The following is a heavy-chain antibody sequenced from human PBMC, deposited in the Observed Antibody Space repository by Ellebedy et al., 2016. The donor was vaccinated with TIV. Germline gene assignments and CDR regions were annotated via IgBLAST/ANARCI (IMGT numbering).Heavy chain of an antibody. J-gene: IGHJ4*02. V-gene: IGHV3-23*01. Sequence: GESLKISCEASGFTFSSYAMRWVRQAPGKGLEWVSAISGSGGSTYYADSVKGRFTISRDNSKNTLYLQMNSLRAEDTAVYYCAKDKSCSSTSCYEVDYWGQGTLVTVSS. CDR1: GFTFSSYA. CDR3: AKDKSCSSTSCYEVDY. D-gene: IGHD2-2*01. CDR2: ISGSGGST.